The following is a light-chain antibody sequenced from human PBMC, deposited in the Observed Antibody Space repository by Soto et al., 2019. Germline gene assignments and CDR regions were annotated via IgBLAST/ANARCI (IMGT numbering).Light chain of an antibody. CDR1: QSISIW. CDR3: QQYRTYTPRT. V-gene: IGKV1-5*03. J-gene: IGKJ1*01. Sequence: DIQMTQYPSTLSASVGDRVTITCRASQSISIWLAWYQQKPGKAPKILIYKASSLESGVPSRFRGSESGIEFPLTISSLQPDDFGTYYCQQYRTYTPRTFGQGTKGEIK. CDR2: KAS.